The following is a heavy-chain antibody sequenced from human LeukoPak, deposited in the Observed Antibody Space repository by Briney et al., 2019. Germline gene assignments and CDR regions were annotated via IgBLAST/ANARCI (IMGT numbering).Heavy chain of an antibody. Sequence: SETLSLTCTVSGGSISSSSYYWGWIRQPPGKGLEWIGSIYYSGSTYYNPSLKSRVTISVDTSKNQFSLKLSSVTAADTAVYYCARLGIAARRDYYYYGMDVWGQGTTVTVSS. D-gene: IGHD6-6*01. CDR3: ARLGIAARRDYYYYGMDV. V-gene: IGHV4-39*01. J-gene: IGHJ6*02. CDR2: IYYSGST. CDR1: GGSISSSSYY.